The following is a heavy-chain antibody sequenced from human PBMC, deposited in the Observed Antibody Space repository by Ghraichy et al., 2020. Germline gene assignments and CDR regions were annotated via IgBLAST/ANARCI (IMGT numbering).Heavy chain of an antibody. CDR1: GGSISSYY. V-gene: IGHV4-59*01. CDR3: ARISRDGYKTFDY. CDR2: IYYSGST. J-gene: IGHJ4*02. Sequence: SETLSLTCTVSGGSISSYYWSWIRQPPGKGLEWIGYIYYSGSTNYNPSLKSRVTISVDTSKNQFSLKLSSVTAADTAVYYCARISRDGYKTFDYWGQGTLVTVSS. D-gene: IGHD5-24*01.